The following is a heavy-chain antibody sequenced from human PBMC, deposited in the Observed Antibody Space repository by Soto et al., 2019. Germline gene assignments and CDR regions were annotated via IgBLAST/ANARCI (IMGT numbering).Heavy chain of an antibody. CDR2: IYYSGST. D-gene: IGHD2-21*01. V-gene: IGHV4-61*01. CDR1: GGSVSSGSYY. J-gene: IGHJ2*01. CDR3: ARDRD. Sequence: QVQLQESGPGLVKPSETLSLTCTVSGGSVSSGSYYWSWIRQPPGKGLEWIGYIYYSGSTNYNPSLQSRVTISVDTSKNQFSLKLSSVTAADTAVYYCARDRDWGRGTLVTVSS.